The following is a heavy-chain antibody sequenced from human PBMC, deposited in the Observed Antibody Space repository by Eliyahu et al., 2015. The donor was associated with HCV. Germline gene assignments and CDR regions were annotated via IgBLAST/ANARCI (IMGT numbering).Heavy chain of an antibody. Sequence: EVQLLESGGRLVQRGGSLGLSCAASGXTXDXYAMTXVRQSTGKGLGXVAGXSASGGSTYXADSVNGRFTISRDNSKNTVYLQMNSLRVDDTAVYYCAKDLKVGVTHGYLDYWGQGTPVTVSS. CDR1: GXTXDXYA. CDR2: XSASGGST. D-gene: IGHD1-26*01. V-gene: IGHV3-23*01. J-gene: IGHJ4*02. CDR3: AKDLKVGVTHGYLDY.